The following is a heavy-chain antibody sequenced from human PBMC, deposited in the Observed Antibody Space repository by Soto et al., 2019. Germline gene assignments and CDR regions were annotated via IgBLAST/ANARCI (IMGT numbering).Heavy chain of an antibody. V-gene: IGHV4-30-4*01. J-gene: IGHJ5*02. Sequence: PSETLSLTCTVSGGSISSGDYYWSWIRQPPGKGLEWIGDIYYSGSTYYNPSPKSRVTISVDTSKNQFSLKLSSVTAADTAVYYCARGNYYDSSGITGFDPWGQGTLVTVSS. CDR3: ARGNYYDSSGITGFDP. D-gene: IGHD3-22*01. CDR1: GGSISSGDYY. CDR2: IYYSGST.